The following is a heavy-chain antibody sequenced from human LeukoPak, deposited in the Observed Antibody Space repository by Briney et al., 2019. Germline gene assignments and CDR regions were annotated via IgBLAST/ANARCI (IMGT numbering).Heavy chain of an antibody. Sequence: GSSVKVSCKASGGTFSSYAINWVRQATGQGLEWMGWMNPNTGDTGYAQKFQGRVTLTRNTSISTAYMELSSLRSEDTAVYYCARDPYYGSGRYRYGMDVWGKGTTVTISS. CDR1: GGTFSSYA. CDR3: ARDPYYGSGRYRYGMDV. J-gene: IGHJ6*04. CDR2: MNPNTGDT. D-gene: IGHD3-10*01. V-gene: IGHV1-8*02.